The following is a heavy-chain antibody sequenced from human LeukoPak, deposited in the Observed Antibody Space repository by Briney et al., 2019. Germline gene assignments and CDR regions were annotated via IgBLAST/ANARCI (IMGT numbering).Heavy chain of an antibody. CDR2: VYYSAST. CDR3: ARAHTSGWYYSDS. CDR1: GXSVSGHY. V-gene: IGHV4-59*02. D-gene: IGHD6-19*01. Sequence: SETLSLTCIVSGXSVSGHYWNWIRQPPGTGLEWIGYVYYSASTNYNPSLKGRVTISEDTSKNQFSLKLSAVTAADTAVYYCARAHTSGWYYSDSWGQGALVTVSS. J-gene: IGHJ4*02.